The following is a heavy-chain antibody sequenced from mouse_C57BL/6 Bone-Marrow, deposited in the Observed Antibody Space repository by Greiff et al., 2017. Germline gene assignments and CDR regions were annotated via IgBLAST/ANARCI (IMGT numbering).Heavy chain of an antibody. J-gene: IGHJ1*03. Sequence: VQVVESGPGLVQPSQSLSITCTVSGFSLTSYGVHWVRQSPGKGLEWLGVIWSGGSTDYNAAFISRLSISKDNSKSQVFFKMNSLQADDTAIYYCARYYYGSSYEDWYVDVWGTGTTVTVSS. CDR2: IWSGGST. D-gene: IGHD1-1*01. CDR3: ARYYYGSSYEDWYVDV. V-gene: IGHV2-2*01. CDR1: GFSLTSYG.